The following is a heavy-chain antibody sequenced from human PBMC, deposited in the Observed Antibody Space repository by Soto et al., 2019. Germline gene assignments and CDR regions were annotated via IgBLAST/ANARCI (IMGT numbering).Heavy chain of an antibody. V-gene: IGHV1-69*02. CDR1: VGSYSGYT. Sequence: GASVNDSRKASVGSYSGYTISWVRPAPGQGLERMGRIIPILGRANYAQKFQGKVTNTADKSTSTAYMEVSSLRSEDTAVYYGARQIAADGKGNWFDLWGQGTLVTVSS. CDR2: IIPILGRA. CDR3: ARQIAADGKGNWFDL. J-gene: IGHJ5*01. D-gene: IGHD6-13*01.